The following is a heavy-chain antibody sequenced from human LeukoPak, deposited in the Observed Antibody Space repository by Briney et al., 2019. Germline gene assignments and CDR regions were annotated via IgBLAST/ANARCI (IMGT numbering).Heavy chain of an antibody. V-gene: IGHV3-21*01. D-gene: IGHD1-14*01. CDR1: GFTFSSYA. Sequence: GGSLRLSCAASGFTFSSYAMSWVRQAPGKGLEWVSSISSSSSYIYYADSVKGRFTISRDNAKNSLYLQMNSLRAEDTAAYYCARNRAANYFDYWGQGTLVTVSS. CDR2: ISSSSSYI. CDR3: ARNRAANYFDY. J-gene: IGHJ4*02.